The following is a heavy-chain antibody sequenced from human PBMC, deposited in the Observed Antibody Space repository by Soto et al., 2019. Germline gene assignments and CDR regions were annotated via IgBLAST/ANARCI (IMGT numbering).Heavy chain of an antibody. V-gene: IGHV1-18*01. CDR3: ARDGFPAYITIFGVAPNWFDP. Sequence: ASVKVSCKASGYTFTSYGISWVRQAPGQGLEWMGWISAYNGNTNYAQKLQGRVTMTTDTSTSTAYMELRSLRSDDTAMYYCARDGFPAYITIFGVAPNWFDPWGQGTLVTVSS. D-gene: IGHD3-3*01. CDR2: ISAYNGNT. CDR1: GYTFTSYG. J-gene: IGHJ5*02.